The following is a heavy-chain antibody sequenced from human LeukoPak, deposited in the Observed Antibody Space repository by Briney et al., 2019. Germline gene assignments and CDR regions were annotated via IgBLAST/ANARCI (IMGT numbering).Heavy chain of an antibody. Sequence: ARSLRLSCAASGFTFNSYAMHWVRQAPGKGLEWVALISYDGSNKYYADSVKGRFTISRDNSKNTLFLQMNSLRAGDTAVYYCAKSSGWYVSWFDPWGQGTLVTVSS. D-gene: IGHD6-19*01. V-gene: IGHV3-30-3*02. CDR3: AKSSGWYVSWFDP. CDR2: ISYDGSNK. J-gene: IGHJ5*02. CDR1: GFTFNSYA.